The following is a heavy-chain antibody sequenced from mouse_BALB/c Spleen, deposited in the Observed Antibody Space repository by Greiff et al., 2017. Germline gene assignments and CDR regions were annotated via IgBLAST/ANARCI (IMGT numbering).Heavy chain of an antibody. Sequence: EVKLMESGGGLVKPGGSLKLSCAASGFTFSSYTMSWVRQTPEKRLEWVATISSGGGNTYYPDSVKGRFTISRDNAKNNLYLQMSSLRSEDTALYYCARHTGTTAWFAYWGQGTLVTVSA. CDR2: ISSGGGNT. D-gene: IGHD1-1*01. CDR1: GFTFSSYT. V-gene: IGHV5-9*03. J-gene: IGHJ3*01. CDR3: ARHTGTTAWFAY.